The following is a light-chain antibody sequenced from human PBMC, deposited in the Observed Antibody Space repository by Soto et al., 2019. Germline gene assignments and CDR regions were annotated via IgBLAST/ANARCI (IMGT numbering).Light chain of an antibody. Sequence: EIVLTQSPATVSLSPGERATLSCRASQSVSSYLAWYQQRPGQAPRLLIYDASTRATGIPARFSGSGSGTDFPLTISSLAPEDFAVYYCQQRSNWPPPYTFGQGTKLEIQ. CDR3: QQRSNWPPPYT. CDR2: DAS. CDR1: QSVSSY. V-gene: IGKV3-11*01. J-gene: IGKJ2*01.